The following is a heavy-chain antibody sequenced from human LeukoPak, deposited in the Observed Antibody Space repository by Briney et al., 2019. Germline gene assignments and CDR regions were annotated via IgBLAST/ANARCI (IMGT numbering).Heavy chain of an antibody. Sequence: SETLSLTCTVSGGSISSYCWSWIRQPPGKGLEWIGYIYYSGSTNYNPSLKSRVTISVDTSKNQFSLKLSSVTAADTAVYYCARSSGWYCFDYWGQGTLVTVSS. J-gene: IGHJ4*02. V-gene: IGHV4-59*01. CDR2: IYYSGST. D-gene: IGHD6-19*01. CDR1: GGSISSYC. CDR3: ARSSGWYCFDY.